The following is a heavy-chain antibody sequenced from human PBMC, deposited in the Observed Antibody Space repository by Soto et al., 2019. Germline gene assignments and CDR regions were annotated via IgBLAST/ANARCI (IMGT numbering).Heavy chain of an antibody. CDR3: AKGRGGSGSLTPRVDF. V-gene: IGHV3-23*01. J-gene: IGHJ4*02. CDR1: GFTFSNYA. D-gene: IGHD3-10*01. Sequence: EVQLLESGGGLVQPGGSLRLSCAASGFTFSNYAMTWVRQAPGKGLEWVSAISGGGDTTSYADSVKGRFIVSRDGSKNTLYLQMSSLRAEDTALYYCAKGRGGSGSLTPRVDFWGQGTLVTVSS. CDR2: ISGGGDTT.